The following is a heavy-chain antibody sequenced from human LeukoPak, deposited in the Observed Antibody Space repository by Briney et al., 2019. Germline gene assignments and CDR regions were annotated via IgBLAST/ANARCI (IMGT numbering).Heavy chain of an antibody. CDR2: ISHSGTT. D-gene: IGHD3-10*01. CDR1: GGSISSGVNY. V-gene: IGHV4-30-2*01. CDR3: ARGGYFGSGVDAFDI. J-gene: IGHJ3*02. Sequence: SETLSLTCTVSGGSISSGVNYWTWIRQPPGKGLEWIGYISHSGTTFYTSALKSRVTISVDRSKSQFSLKLSSVIAADTAVYYCARGGYFGSGVDAFDIWGQGTLVTVSS.